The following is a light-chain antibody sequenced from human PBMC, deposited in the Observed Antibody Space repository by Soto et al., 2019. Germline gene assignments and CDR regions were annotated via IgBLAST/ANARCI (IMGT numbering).Light chain of an antibody. J-gene: IGKJ4*01. CDR3: QQRGGWPLT. V-gene: IGKV3-11*01. Sequence: EIVLKQSPATLSLSPGERAALSCRASQGVGRFLAWYQQKPGQAPRLLLYDASNRATGIPARFSGSGSETDFTLAIDNLEPEDFAVYYCQQRGGWPLTFGGGTKVEIK. CDR2: DAS. CDR1: QGVGRF.